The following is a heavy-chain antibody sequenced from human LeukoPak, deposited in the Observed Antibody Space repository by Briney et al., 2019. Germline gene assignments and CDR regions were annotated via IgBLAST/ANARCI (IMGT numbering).Heavy chain of an antibody. CDR3: AKDTTPPKAGFDP. CDR2: IRYDGSNK. CDR1: GFTFSSYG. Sequence: GGSLRLSCAASGFTFSSYGMHWVRQAPGKGLEWVAFIRYDGSNKYYADSVKGRFTISRDNSKNTLYLQMNSLRAEDTAVYYCAKDTTPPKAGFDPWGQGTLVTVFS. V-gene: IGHV3-30*02. D-gene: IGHD1-14*01. J-gene: IGHJ5*02.